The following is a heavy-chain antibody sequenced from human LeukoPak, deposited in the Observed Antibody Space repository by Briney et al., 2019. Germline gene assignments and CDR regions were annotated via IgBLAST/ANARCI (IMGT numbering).Heavy chain of an antibody. Sequence: QPGGSLRLSCAASGFTFDDYAMHWVRQAPGKGLEWVSGISWNSGSIGYADSVKGRFTISRDNAKNSLYLQMNSLRAEDMALYYCAKDMGRLRYFDLSGAFDIWGQGTMVTVSS. D-gene: IGHD3-9*01. V-gene: IGHV3-9*03. CDR3: AKDMGRLRYFDLSGAFDI. CDR2: ISWNSGSI. J-gene: IGHJ3*02. CDR1: GFTFDDYA.